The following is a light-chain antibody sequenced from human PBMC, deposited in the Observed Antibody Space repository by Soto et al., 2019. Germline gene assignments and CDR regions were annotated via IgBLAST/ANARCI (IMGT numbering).Light chain of an antibody. CDR3: NSYTSKATGV. CDR1: SSDVGGYNY. Sequence: QSALTQPASVSGSPGQSITISCTGTSSDVGGYNYVSGYQQHPGKAPKLIIYEVRNRPSGVSNRFSGSKSGNTASLTISGLQAEDEADYYCNSYTSKATGVFGTGTKLTVL. CDR2: EVR. J-gene: IGLJ1*01. V-gene: IGLV2-14*01.